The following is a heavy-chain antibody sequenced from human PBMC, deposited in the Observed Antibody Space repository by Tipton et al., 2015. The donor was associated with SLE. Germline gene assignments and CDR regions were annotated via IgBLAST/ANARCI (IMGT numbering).Heavy chain of an antibody. V-gene: IGHV4-34*01. J-gene: IGHJ6*03. CDR1: GDSISSHY. Sequence: TLSLTCTVSGDSISSHYWSWIRQPPGKGLEWIGEINHSGSTNYNPSLKSRVTISVDTSKNQFSLKLSSVTAADTAVYYCAREGVEQWLAFAGEVAYSYYMDVWDEGTTVTVSS. D-gene: IGHD6-19*01. CDR2: INHSGST. CDR3: AREGVEQWLAFAGEVAYSYYMDV.